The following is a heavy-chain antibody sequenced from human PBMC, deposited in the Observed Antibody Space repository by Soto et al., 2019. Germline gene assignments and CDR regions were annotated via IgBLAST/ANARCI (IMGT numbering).Heavy chain of an antibody. CDR1: GFSFSGYG. J-gene: IGHJ4*02. CDR3: AKDKGGMVHDY. Sequence: QVQLVESGGGVVQPGRSLRLSCAASGFSFSGYGMHWVRQAPGKGLEWVAVISYDGSKKYYADSVKGRFTISRDNSKNTLYLQMNSPRAEDTAVYYCAKDKGGMVHDYWGQGSLVIVSS. V-gene: IGHV3-30*18. D-gene: IGHD3-10*01. CDR2: ISYDGSKK.